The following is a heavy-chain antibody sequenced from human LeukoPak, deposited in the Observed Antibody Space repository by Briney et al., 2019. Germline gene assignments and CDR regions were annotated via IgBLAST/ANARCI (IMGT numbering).Heavy chain of an antibody. D-gene: IGHD3-9*01. CDR2: IYYSGST. V-gene: IGHV4-39*01. J-gene: IGHJ4*02. Sequence: SETLSLTCTVSGGSISSSSYYWGWIRQPPGEGLEWIGSIYYSGSTYYNPSLKSRVTISVDTSKNQFSLKLSSVTAADTAVYYCARGAKDYDILTGYSFDYWGQGTLVTVSS. CDR1: GGSISSSSYY. CDR3: ARGAKDYDILTGYSFDY.